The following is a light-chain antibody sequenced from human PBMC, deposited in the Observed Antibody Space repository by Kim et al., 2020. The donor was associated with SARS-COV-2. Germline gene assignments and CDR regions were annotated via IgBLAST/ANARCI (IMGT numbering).Light chain of an antibody. Sequence: PGETATLSCRASQSVSSNYLAWYQQKPGQAPRLLIHGASSRATGIPDRFSGSGSGTDFTLTITRLEPEDFAVYYCQQYSSSPATFGQGTKVDIK. V-gene: IGKV3-20*01. J-gene: IGKJ1*01. CDR2: GAS. CDR1: QSVSSNY. CDR3: QQYSSSPAT.